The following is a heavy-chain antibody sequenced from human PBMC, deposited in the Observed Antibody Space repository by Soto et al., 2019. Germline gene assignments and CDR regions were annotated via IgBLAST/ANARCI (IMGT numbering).Heavy chain of an antibody. CDR3: ARGAFCGGAPGCRDMDV. V-gene: IGHV3-48*03. J-gene: IGHJ6*02. D-gene: IGHD2-21*01. CDR2: IDKYGNKI. CDR1: GFAFISYE. Sequence: GGCLGLSCAVSGFAFISYEMTWVRKAPGKGLEWVSDIDKYGNKIYYVDSVKGRFTISTNTAYMELRSLRSDDTAVYYCARGAFCGGAPGCRDMDVWGQGNTVTVSS.